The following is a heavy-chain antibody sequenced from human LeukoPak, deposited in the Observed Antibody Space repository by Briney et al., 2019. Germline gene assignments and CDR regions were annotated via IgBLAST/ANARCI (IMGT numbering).Heavy chain of an antibody. Sequence: GGSLRLSCAASGFAFSTYAMHWVRQAPGKGLEWLAVISFDGNTKYYADSAKGRFTISRDNSKNTLYVQISSLRVEDMAVYYCARAMVRGVPFDYWGQGTLVTVSS. J-gene: IGHJ4*02. CDR2: ISFDGNTK. CDR1: GFAFSTYA. D-gene: IGHD3-10*01. V-gene: IGHV3-30-3*01. CDR3: ARAMVRGVPFDY.